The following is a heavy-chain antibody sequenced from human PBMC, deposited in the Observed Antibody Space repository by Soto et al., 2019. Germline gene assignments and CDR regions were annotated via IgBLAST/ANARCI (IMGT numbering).Heavy chain of an antibody. CDR3: AKSPRGEMATD. D-gene: IGHD5-12*01. J-gene: IGHJ4*02. V-gene: IGHV1-18*01. CDR2: INTYNGMT. Sequence: QVQLVQSGGEVKKPGASVTVSCKASGYTFINYHITWVRQAPGQGLEWMAWINTYNGMTDYPTRAQXXVTMTRDTSTSTAYMELRNLGSAATALYFCAKSPRGEMATDWGQGTLVTVSS. CDR1: GYTFINYH.